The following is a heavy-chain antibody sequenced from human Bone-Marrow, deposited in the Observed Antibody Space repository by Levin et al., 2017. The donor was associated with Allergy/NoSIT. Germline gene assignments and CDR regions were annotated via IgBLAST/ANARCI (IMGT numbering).Heavy chain of an antibody. D-gene: IGHD6-13*01. CDR1: GFTISDYY. V-gene: IGHV3-11*05. CDR2: IRSSSSYT. J-gene: IGHJ6*02. CDR3: ARESGQLGYYNYYCMDV. Sequence: GGSLRLSCAASGFTISDYYMSWIRQAPGKGLEWVSYIRSSSSYTNHADFVEGRFTISRDNAKNSLFLQMNSLRAEDTAVYYCARESGQLGYYNYYCMDVWGQGTTVTVSS.